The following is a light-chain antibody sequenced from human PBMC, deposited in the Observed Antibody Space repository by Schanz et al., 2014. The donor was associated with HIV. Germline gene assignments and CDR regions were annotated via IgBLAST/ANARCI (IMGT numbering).Light chain of an antibody. V-gene: IGKV3D-20*02. CDR3: QQRSNSIT. J-gene: IGKJ5*01. Sequence: EAVLTQSPATLSVSPGERATLSCRASQGISTSYLAWYQQRPGQAPRLLIYAASSRATGIPDRFSGSGSGTDFTLTISSLEPEDFAVYYCQQRSNSITFGQGTRLEIK. CDR2: AAS. CDR1: QGISTSY.